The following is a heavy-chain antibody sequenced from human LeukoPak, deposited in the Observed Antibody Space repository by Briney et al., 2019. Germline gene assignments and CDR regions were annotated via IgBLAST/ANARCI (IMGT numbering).Heavy chain of an antibody. Sequence: SETLSLTCAVYGGSFSGYYWSWIRQPPGKGPEWIGEINHNGSTNYNPSLKSRVTISVDTSKNQFSLKLSSVTAADTAVYYCAREAGTMVRGVIHYYYYYYGMDVWGQGTTVTVSS. V-gene: IGHV4-34*01. J-gene: IGHJ6*02. CDR1: GGSFSGYY. CDR2: INHNGST. D-gene: IGHD3-10*01. CDR3: AREAGTMVRGVIHYYYYYYGMDV.